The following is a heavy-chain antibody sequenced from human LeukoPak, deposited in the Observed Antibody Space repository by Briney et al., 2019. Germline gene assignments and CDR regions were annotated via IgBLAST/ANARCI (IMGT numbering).Heavy chain of an antibody. V-gene: IGHV4-34*01. CDR2: INHSGST. D-gene: IGHD6-19*01. CDR1: GGSFSGYY. Sequence: SETLSLTCAVYGGSFSGYYWSWIRQPPGKGLEWIGEINHSGSTNYNPSLKSRVTISVDTSKNQFSLKLSSVTAADTAVYYCARIRREWLDYYYYYMDVWGKGTTVTVSS. CDR3: ARIRREWLDYYYYYMDV. J-gene: IGHJ6*03.